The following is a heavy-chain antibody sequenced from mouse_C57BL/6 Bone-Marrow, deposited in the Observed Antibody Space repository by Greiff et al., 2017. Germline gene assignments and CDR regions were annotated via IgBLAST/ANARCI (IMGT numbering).Heavy chain of an antibody. CDR3: ARSLSTVVARFAY. D-gene: IGHD1-1*01. CDR2: IYPGSGST. V-gene: IGHV1-55*01. J-gene: IGHJ3*01. Sequence: VQLQQPGAELVKPGASVKMSCKASGYTFTSYWITWVKQRPGQGLEWIGDIYPGSGSTNYNEKFKSKATLTVDTSSSTAYMQLSSLTSEESAVYYCARSLSTVVARFAYWGQGTLVTVSA. CDR1: GYTFTSYW.